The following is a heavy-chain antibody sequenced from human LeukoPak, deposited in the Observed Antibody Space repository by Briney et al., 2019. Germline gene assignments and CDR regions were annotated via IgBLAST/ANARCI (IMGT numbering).Heavy chain of an antibody. CDR1: GGSVDGYY. CDR2: IYYSGST. V-gene: IGHV4-59*08. CDR3: ARRRRSNWAFDS. Sequence: PSETLSLTCTVSGGSVDGYYWSRIRQPPGKELEWIGNIYYSGSTNYNPSLKSRVTISGDTSRNHFSLSLSSVTAADTAVYYCARRRRSNWAFDSRGQGTLVTVSS. D-gene: IGHD1-1*01. J-gene: IGHJ4*02.